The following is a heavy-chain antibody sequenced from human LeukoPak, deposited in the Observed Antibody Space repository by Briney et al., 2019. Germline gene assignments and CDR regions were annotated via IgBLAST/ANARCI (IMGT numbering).Heavy chain of an antibody. D-gene: IGHD3-22*01. Sequence: GGSLRLSCAASGLTFCSYAMNWFRKAPGKGLEWVSGISGSGGSRYYGDSVKGRFTSSRDNSKSTLFLQMNSLRAEDTAVYYCAKDLGDIDVGGYYRPGAFDIWGRGTMVTASS. CDR2: ISGSGGSR. J-gene: IGHJ3*02. CDR1: GLTFCSYA. V-gene: IGHV3-23*01. CDR3: AKDLGDIDVGGYYRPGAFDI.